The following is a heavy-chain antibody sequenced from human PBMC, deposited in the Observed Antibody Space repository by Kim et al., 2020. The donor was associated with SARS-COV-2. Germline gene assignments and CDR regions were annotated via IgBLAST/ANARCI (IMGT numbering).Heavy chain of an antibody. CDR2: INHSGST. CDR1: GGSFSGYY. Sequence: SETLSLTCAVYGGSFSGYYWSWIRQPPGKGLEWIGEINHSGSTNYNPSLKSRVTISVDTSKNQFSLKLISVTSAATAAYYCARTGRQWLGLKHDDYFDY. D-gene: IGHD6-19*01. V-gene: IGHV4-34*01. CDR3: ARTGRQWLGLKHDDYFDY. J-gene: IGHJ4*01.